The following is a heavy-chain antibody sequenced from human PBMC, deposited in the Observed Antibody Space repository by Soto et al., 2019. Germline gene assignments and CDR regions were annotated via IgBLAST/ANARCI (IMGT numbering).Heavy chain of an antibody. CDR1: GYNFTGYY. Sequence: QVQVVQSGAEVKKPGASVKVSCKASGYNFTGYYMYWVRQAPGQGLEGMGWINPNSGGTDYAQKFQGRVTMTRDTSISTAYMELSSLRSDDTAVYYCARVRRVRRLQLANNWFDPWGQGTLVTVSS. J-gene: IGHJ5*02. D-gene: IGHD6-13*01. CDR2: INPNSGGT. CDR3: ARVRRVRRLQLANNWFDP. V-gene: IGHV1-2*02.